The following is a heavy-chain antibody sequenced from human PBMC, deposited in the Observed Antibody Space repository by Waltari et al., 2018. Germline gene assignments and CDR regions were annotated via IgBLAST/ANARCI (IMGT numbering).Heavy chain of an antibody. CDR1: GGTFSSYA. V-gene: IGHV1-69*08. Sequence: QVQLVQSGAEVKKPGSSVKVSCKASGGTFSSYAISWVRQAPGQGLEWMGRAIPHFGTANYAQKFQGRVTITADKSTSTAYMELSSLRSEDTAVYYCARDTTIFGVVTPYWYFDLWGRGTLVTVSS. J-gene: IGHJ2*01. CDR3: ARDTTIFGVVTPYWYFDL. CDR2: AIPHFGTA. D-gene: IGHD3-3*01.